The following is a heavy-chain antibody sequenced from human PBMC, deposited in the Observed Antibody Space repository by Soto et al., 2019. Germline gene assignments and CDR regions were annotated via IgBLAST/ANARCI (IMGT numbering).Heavy chain of an antibody. CDR2: ISPNSEKT. CDR1: GYTFSNFG. Sequence: ASVKVSCKASGYTFSNFGISWVRQAPGEGLEWMGWISPNSEKTKIAQRFQGWVTMTRDTSISTAYMELSRLRSDDTAVYYCARDVRYCISTSCPDSYYYYGVDVWGQGTTVTVS. V-gene: IGHV1-2*04. D-gene: IGHD2-2*01. CDR3: ARDVRYCISTSCPDSYYYYGVDV. J-gene: IGHJ6*02.